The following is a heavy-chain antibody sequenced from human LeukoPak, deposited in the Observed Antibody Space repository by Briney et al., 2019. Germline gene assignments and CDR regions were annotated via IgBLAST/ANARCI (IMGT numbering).Heavy chain of an antibody. CDR1: GFTFNNYA. V-gene: IGHV3-23*01. D-gene: IGHD6-6*01. CDR3: AKSSLVVPYDY. Sequence: GGSLRLSCAASGFTFNNYAMSWVRQAPGKGLEWVSTITGSGGRTYYADSGKGRFTISRDNSKNTLYLQMDSLRADDTAVYYCAKSSLVVPYDYWGQGTLVTVSS. CDR2: ITGSGGRT. J-gene: IGHJ4*02.